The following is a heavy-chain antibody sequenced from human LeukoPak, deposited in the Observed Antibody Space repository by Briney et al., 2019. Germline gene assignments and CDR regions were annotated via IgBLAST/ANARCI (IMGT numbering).Heavy chain of an antibody. V-gene: IGHV4-34*01. J-gene: IGHJ5*02. CDR2: INHSGST. D-gene: IGHD3-16*01. Sequence: SETLSLTCAVYGGSFSGYYWSWIRQPPGKGLEWIGEINHSGSTNYNPSLKSRVTISVDTSKNQFSLKLSSVTAADTAVYYCARGRRWAHNWFDPWGQGTLVTVSS. CDR3: ARGRRWAHNWFDP. CDR1: GGSFSGYY.